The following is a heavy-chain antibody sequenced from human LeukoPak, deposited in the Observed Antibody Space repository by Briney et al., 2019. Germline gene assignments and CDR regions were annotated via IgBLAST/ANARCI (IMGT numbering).Heavy chain of an antibody. J-gene: IGHJ4*02. Sequence: GGSLRLSCAASGFTFSDYYMSWIRQAPGKGLEWVSYISSSGSTIYYADSAKGRFTISRDNAKNSLYLQMNSLRAEDTAVYYCARDGGWYRPVYYFDYWGQGTLVTVSS. D-gene: IGHD6-19*01. CDR2: ISSSGSTI. CDR1: GFTFSDYY. V-gene: IGHV3-11*04. CDR3: ARDGGWYRPVYYFDY.